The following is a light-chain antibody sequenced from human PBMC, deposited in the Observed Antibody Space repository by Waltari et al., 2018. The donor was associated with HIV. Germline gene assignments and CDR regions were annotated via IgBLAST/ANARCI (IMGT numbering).Light chain of an antibody. CDR1: TSNIANNY. V-gene: IGLV1-51*02. Sequence: QSVLTQPPSVSAAPGQKVTMSCSGGTSNIANNYVSWYQQLPGTAPKVLIYENNTRPSGIPDRFSGSKSGTSATLGITGLQTGDEADYYCGTWDNSLSGVVFGGGTKLTV. CDR2: ENN. CDR3: GTWDNSLSGVV. J-gene: IGLJ2*01.